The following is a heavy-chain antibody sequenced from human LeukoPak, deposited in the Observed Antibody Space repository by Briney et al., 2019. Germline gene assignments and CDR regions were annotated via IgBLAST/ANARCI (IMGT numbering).Heavy chain of an antibody. Sequence: PSETLSLTCIVSGYSTSSGYWGWIRQPPGKGLEWIGSIYHSGNTYYNASLKSRVTISVDTSKNQFSLKLSSVTAADTAVYCCARYDGGYNWFDPWGQGTLVTVSS. D-gene: IGHD5-12*01. CDR2: IYHSGNT. CDR1: GYSTSSGY. V-gene: IGHV4-38-2*02. CDR3: ARYDGGYNWFDP. J-gene: IGHJ5*02.